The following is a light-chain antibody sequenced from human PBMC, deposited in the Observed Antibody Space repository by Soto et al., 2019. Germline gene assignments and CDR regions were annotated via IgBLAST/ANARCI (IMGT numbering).Light chain of an antibody. J-gene: IGKJ1*01. CDR1: ESIDTW. Sequence: DIQMTQSPSTLSASVGDRVIVTCRASESIDTWLAWYQQKPGQAPKLLIYKASTLESGVPSRFSGNKSGAEFTLTISSLQPDDVATYYCQQYDSYPWTFGPGTKVEV. CDR2: KAS. CDR3: QQYDSYPWT. V-gene: IGKV1-5*03.